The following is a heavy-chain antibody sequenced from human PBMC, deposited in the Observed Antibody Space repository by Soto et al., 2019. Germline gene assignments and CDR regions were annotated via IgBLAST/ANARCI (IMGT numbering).Heavy chain of an antibody. J-gene: IGHJ4*02. CDR1: GRSISISSYN. V-gene: IGHV4-39*01. D-gene: IGHD6-13*01. CDR3: ARHHPWAAPGIDY. Sequence: PSDTLSLTFTFSGRSISISSYNWGWIPHPPGKGQEWIGSIYYSGSTYYKKSLKSLVTISVDTSKNQFSLKLSSVTAADTAVYYCARHHPWAAPGIDYWGQG. CDR2: IYYSGST.